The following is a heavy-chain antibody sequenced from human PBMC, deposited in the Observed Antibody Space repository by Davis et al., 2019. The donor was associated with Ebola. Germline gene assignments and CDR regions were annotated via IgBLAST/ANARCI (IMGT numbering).Heavy chain of an antibody. CDR1: GASITSSHW. J-gene: IGHJ4*02. CDR2: TFHSGFT. V-gene: IGHV4-4*02. Sequence: SETLSLTCAVSGASITSSHWLIWVRQPPGKGLEWIGETFHSGFTNYNPSLKSRVTILVDKSKNQFSLRLSSVTAADTAVYYCARRINSYGYLADYWGQGTLVTVSS. D-gene: IGHD5-18*01. CDR3: ARRINSYGYLADY.